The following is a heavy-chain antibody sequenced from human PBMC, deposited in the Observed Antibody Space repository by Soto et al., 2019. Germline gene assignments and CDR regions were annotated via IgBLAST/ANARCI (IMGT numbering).Heavy chain of an antibody. D-gene: IGHD3-9*01. Sequence: VKVSCKASGYTFTSYGISWVRQAPGQGLEWMGWISAYNGNTNYAQKLQGRVTMTTDTSTSTAYMELRSLRSDDTALYYCARPPGYISDWYYFDSWGQGTQVTVSS. CDR1: GYTFTSYG. CDR2: ISAYNGNT. V-gene: IGHV1-18*01. CDR3: ARPPGYISDWYYFDS. J-gene: IGHJ4*02.